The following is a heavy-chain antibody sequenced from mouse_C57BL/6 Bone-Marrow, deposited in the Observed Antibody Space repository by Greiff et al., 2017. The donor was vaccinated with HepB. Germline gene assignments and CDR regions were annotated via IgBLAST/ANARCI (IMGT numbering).Heavy chain of an antibody. V-gene: IGHV1-50*01. J-gene: IGHJ1*03. D-gene: IGHD2-3*01. Sequence: QVQLQQPGAELVKPGASVKLSCKASGYTFTSYWMQWVKQRPGQGLEWIGEIDTSDSYTNYNQKFKGKATLTVDTSSSTAYMQLSSLTSEDSAVYYCAREGWAYWYFDVWGTGTTVTVSS. CDR2: IDTSDSYT. CDR3: AREGWAYWYFDV. CDR1: GYTFTSYW.